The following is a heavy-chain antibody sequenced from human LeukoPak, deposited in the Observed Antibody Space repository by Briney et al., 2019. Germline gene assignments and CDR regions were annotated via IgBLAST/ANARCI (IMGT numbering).Heavy chain of an antibody. J-gene: IGHJ4*02. CDR1: GFTFSSYG. V-gene: IGHV3-33*01. CDR3: ARNSYSSSWIDDY. Sequence: GRSLRLSCAASGFTFSSYGMRWVRQAPGSGLEWVALIWYDGSNKYYTDSVKGRFTISRDNSKNTLYLQMNSLRAEDTAVYYCARNSYSSSWIDDYWGQGTLVTVSS. CDR2: IWYDGSNK. D-gene: IGHD6-13*01.